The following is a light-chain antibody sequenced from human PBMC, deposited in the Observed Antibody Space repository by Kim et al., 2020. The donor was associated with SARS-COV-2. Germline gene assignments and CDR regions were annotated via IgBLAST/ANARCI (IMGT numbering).Light chain of an antibody. CDR3: GTWDSSLSIGV. Sequence: GQKVTISCAGSSSNIGNNFVSWYQQFPGTAPKLLIYDNNKRPSGIPDRFSASKSGTSATLGITGLQTGDEADYYCGTWDSSLSIGVFGGGTQLTVL. CDR1: SSNIGNNF. CDR2: DNN. V-gene: IGLV1-51*01. J-gene: IGLJ3*02.